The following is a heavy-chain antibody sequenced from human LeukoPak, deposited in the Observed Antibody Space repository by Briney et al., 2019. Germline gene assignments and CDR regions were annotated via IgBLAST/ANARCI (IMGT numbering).Heavy chain of an antibody. CDR2: ISSSGSTK. CDR1: GFTFSDYY. Sequence: GGALRLSCAASGFTFSDYYMSWIRQAPGKELEWVSYISSSGSTKYYAEPVKGRFTISRENAKNSLYLQMKRLRAADTAVYYCASPDSVAGHNFDYWGQGTLVTVSS. J-gene: IGHJ4*02. D-gene: IGHD6-19*01. V-gene: IGHV3-11*01. CDR3: ASPDSVAGHNFDY.